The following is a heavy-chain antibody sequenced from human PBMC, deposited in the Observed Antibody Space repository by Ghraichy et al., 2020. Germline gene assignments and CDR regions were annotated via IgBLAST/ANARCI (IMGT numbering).Heavy chain of an antibody. CDR3: ATDIYCDNADCRDY. CDR1: GYSLSEKS. Sequence: SVKVSCKVSGYSLSEKSMHWVRLVPGKGLEWMGGFTPEDGETVYARKFQGRLTMTEDTSTDTAYMELTSLRSDDTASYYCATDIYCDNADCRDYWGQGTLVTVSS. CDR2: FTPEDGET. V-gene: IGHV1-24*01. J-gene: IGHJ4*02. D-gene: IGHD2-21*01.